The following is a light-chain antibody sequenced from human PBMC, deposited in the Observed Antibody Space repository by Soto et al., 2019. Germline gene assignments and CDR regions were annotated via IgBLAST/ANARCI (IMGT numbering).Light chain of an antibody. V-gene: IGKV1-5*03. CDR3: QQYNSYSPWT. CDR1: QSISSW. Sequence: DLHMTQSPSTLSASVGDRVTITCRASQSISSWLAWYQQKPGKAPKLLIYKASSLESGVPSRFSGSGSGTKFTLTISSLQPDDFATYYCQQYNSYSPWTFGQGTKV. J-gene: IGKJ1*01. CDR2: KAS.